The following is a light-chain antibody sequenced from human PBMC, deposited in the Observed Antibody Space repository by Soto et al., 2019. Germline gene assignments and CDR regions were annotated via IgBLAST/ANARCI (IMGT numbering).Light chain of an antibody. J-gene: IGKJ2*01. CDR2: AAS. Sequence: AIQMTQSPSSLSASVGDRVTIACRASQGITTELAWYQQKPGKAPKLLIYAASSLQSGVPSRFSGSGSGTDFTLTISSLQPDDSASYYCLQDYSYPRTFCQGTKLEIK. CDR1: QGITTE. V-gene: IGKV1-6*01. CDR3: LQDYSYPRT.